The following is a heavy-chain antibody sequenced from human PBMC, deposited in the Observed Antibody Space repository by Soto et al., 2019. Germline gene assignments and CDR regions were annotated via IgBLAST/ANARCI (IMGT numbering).Heavy chain of an antibody. CDR2: IDPSDSYT. J-gene: IGHJ4*02. Sequence: PGESLKISCKVSGYSFTTYWINWVRQMPGKGLEWMGRIDPSDSYTNYSPSFQGHVTISADKSVSTAYLQWNSLKASDTAMYYCERSGQWLVDHSCGQGTMVTVYS. CDR3: ERSGQWLVDHS. CDR1: GYSFTTYW. D-gene: IGHD6-19*01. V-gene: IGHV5-10-1*01.